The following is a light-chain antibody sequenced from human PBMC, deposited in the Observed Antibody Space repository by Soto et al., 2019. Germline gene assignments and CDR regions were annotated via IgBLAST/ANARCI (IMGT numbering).Light chain of an antibody. V-gene: IGKV3-15*01. J-gene: IGKJ5*01. CDR1: QSVSDN. Sequence: EIVMTQSPATLSVSPGERATLSCRASQSVSDNLVWYQQKPGQAPRLFIYGASARATGIPARFSGSGSGTEFTLTISSLQSEDFAVYYCQQYNNWPITFGQGTRLEIK. CDR2: GAS. CDR3: QQYNNWPIT.